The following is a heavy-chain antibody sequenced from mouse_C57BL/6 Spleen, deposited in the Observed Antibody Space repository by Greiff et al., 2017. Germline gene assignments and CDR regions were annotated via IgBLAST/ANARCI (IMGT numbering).Heavy chain of an antibody. CDR1: GFTFSSYA. Sequence: EVQLVESGGGLVKPGGSLKLSCAASGFTFSSYAMSWVRQTPEKRLEWVATISDGGSYTYYPDNVKGRFTISRDNAKNNLYLQMSHLKSEDTAMYYCARDYYGRSSYYAMDYWGQGTSVTVSS. CDR2: ISDGGSYT. J-gene: IGHJ4*01. V-gene: IGHV5-4*01. CDR3: ARDYYGRSSYYAMDY. D-gene: IGHD1-1*01.